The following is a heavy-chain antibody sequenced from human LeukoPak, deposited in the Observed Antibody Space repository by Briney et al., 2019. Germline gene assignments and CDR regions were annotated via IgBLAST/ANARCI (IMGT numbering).Heavy chain of an antibody. V-gene: IGHV3-48*03. J-gene: IGHJ4*02. CDR3: AKPSSSSWYPGGHFDY. Sequence: GGSLRLSCSASGFTFSSYEMNWVRQAPGKGLEWVSYISSSDSTIYYADSVKGRFTISRDNSKNTLYLQMNSLRAEDTAVYYCAKPSSSSWYPGGHFDYWGQGTLVTASS. CDR2: ISSSDSTI. CDR1: GFTFSSYE. D-gene: IGHD6-13*01.